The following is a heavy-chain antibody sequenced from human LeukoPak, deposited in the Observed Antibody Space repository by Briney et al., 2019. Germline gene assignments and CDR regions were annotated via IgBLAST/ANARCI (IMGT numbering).Heavy chain of an antibody. V-gene: IGHV3-23*01. Sequence: GGSLRLFCVASGFPLKIYPMLCLRQPPGKALECVSGITHVGTAHYGDAVKGRFTISSDNSKSSLYLHMNTLSAEDTAVYYCAKGYFGSGSYYNPYFDYWGQGTLVTVSS. J-gene: IGHJ4*02. CDR1: GFPLKIYP. D-gene: IGHD3-10*01. CDR3: AKGYFGSGSYYNPYFDY. CDR2: ITHVGTA.